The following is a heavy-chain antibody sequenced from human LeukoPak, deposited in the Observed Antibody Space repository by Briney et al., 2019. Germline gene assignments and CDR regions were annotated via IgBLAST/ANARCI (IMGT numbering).Heavy chain of an antibody. V-gene: IGHV1-69*13. CDR3: ARGGFWSFYYYYMDV. CDR1: GYTFTGYY. D-gene: IGHD3-3*01. J-gene: IGHJ6*03. Sequence: SVKVSCKASGYTFTGYYMHWVRQAPGQGLEWMGGIIPIFGTANYAQKFQGRVTITADESTSTAYMELSSLRSEDTAVYYCARGGFWSFYYYYMDVWGKGTTVTVSS. CDR2: IIPIFGTA.